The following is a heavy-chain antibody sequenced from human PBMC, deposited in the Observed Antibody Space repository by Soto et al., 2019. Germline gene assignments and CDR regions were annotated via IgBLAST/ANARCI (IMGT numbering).Heavy chain of an antibody. V-gene: IGHV3-23*01. CDR3: AKVGVHYVAEHCSTSTCYIYY. CDR1: GFAFSSYG. Sequence: GGSLRLSCAASGFAFSSYGMSWVRQAPGKGLEWVSSIGGSGDSTYYTDSVKGRFTISRDNSKNTLYLQMNTLRAEDTAVYYCAKVGVHYVAEHCSTSTCYIYYWGQGTLVTGSS. J-gene: IGHJ4*02. CDR2: IGGSGDST. D-gene: IGHD2-2*02.